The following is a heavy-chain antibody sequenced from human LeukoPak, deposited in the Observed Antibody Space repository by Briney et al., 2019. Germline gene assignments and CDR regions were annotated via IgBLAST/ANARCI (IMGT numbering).Heavy chain of an antibody. D-gene: IGHD1-26*01. CDR1: GYTFTGYY. CDR3: ATYSGSYSSDFDY. J-gene: IGHJ4*02. CDR2: INPNSGGT. Sequence: GASVKVSCKSSGYTFTGYYMHWVRQAPGQGLKWMGWINPNSGGTNYAQKFQGRVTMTRDTSISTAYMELSRLRSDDTAVYYCATYSGSYSSDFDYWGQGTLVTVSS. V-gene: IGHV1-2*02.